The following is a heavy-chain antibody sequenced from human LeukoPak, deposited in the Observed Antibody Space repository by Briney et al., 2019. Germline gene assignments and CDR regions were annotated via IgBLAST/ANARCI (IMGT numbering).Heavy chain of an antibody. V-gene: IGHV3-23*01. CDR1: GFTFSSYA. D-gene: IGHD1-26*01. Sequence: GGSLRLSCAASGFTFSSYAMSWVRQAPGKGLEWVSAISGSGGSTYYADSVKGRFTISRDNSKNTLYLQMNSLRAEDTAVYYCAKKGSIVGATKGAFDIWGQGTMVTVSS. J-gene: IGHJ3*02. CDR2: ISGSGGST. CDR3: AKKGSIVGATKGAFDI.